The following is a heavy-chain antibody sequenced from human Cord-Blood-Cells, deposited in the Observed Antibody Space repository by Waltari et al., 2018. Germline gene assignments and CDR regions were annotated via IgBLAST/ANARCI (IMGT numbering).Heavy chain of an antibody. Sequence: QVQLVQSGAEVKKTGASVKVSCKDSGYTFTGYYMHWVRQAPGQGLEWMGWINPNSGGTNYAQKFQGWVTMTRDTSISTAYMELSRLRSDDTAVYYCARESYCTNGVCYDYWGQGTLVTVSS. CDR2: INPNSGGT. CDR3: ARESYCTNGVCYDY. J-gene: IGHJ4*02. V-gene: IGHV1-2*04. CDR1: GYTFTGYY. D-gene: IGHD2-8*01.